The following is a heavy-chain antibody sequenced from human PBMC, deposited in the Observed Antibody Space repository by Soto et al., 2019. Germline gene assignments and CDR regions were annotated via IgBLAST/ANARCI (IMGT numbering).Heavy chain of an antibody. CDR3: AHSNPDYYDSSGYYPYFDY. CDR2: IYWNDDK. V-gene: IGHV2-5*01. D-gene: IGHD3-22*01. CDR1: GFSLSTSGVG. Sequence: SGPTLVKPTQTLTLTCTFSGFSLSTSGVGVGWIRQPPGKALEWLALIYWNDDKRYSPSLKSRLTITKDTSKNQVVLTMPNMDPVDTATYYCAHSNPDYYDSSGYYPYFDYWGQGTLVTVSS. J-gene: IGHJ4*02.